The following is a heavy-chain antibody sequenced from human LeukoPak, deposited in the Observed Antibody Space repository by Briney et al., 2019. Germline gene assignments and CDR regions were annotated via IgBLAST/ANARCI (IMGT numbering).Heavy chain of an antibody. D-gene: IGHD4-11*01. CDR3: ARGGQDTVTTSPSYYFDY. CDR2: IYTSGST. CDR1: GGSISSGSYY. V-gene: IGHV4-61*02. J-gene: IGHJ4*02. Sequence: PSQTLSLTCTVSGGSISSGSYYWSWIRQPAGKGLEWIGRIYTSGSTNYNPSLKSRVTISVDTSKNQFSLNLSSVTAADTAVYYCARGGQDTVTTSPSYYFDYWGQGTLVTVSS.